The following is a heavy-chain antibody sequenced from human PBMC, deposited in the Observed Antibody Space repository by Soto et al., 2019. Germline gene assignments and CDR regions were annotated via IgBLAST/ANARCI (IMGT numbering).Heavy chain of an antibody. CDR1: GYTFTSYG. D-gene: IGHD6-13*01. CDR3: ARESSSSCHDY. J-gene: IGHJ4*02. Sequence: QVQLVQSGAEVKKPGASVKVSCKASGYTFTSYGISWVRQAPGQGLEWMGWISAYNGNTNKAQKLQGRVTMTTDASTSTAYQELRSLRADDTAVYYCARESSSSCHDYWGQGTLVTVSS. V-gene: IGHV1-18*01. CDR2: ISAYNGNT.